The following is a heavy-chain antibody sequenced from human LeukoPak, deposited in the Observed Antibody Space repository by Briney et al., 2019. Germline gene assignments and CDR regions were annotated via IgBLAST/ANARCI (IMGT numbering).Heavy chain of an antibody. Sequence: SETLSLTCNVSGGSITTSSFYWGWIRQTPGKGLEWIGTFYYTGDTYYNRSLKSRATIAVDTSKDQFFLALSSVTAADTAVYYCVRAVGAVAGPGDWFDPWGPGTLVTVSS. V-gene: IGHV4-39*01. D-gene: IGHD6-19*01. CDR3: VRAVGAVAGPGDWFDP. CDR1: GGSITTSSFY. CDR2: FYYTGDT. J-gene: IGHJ5*02.